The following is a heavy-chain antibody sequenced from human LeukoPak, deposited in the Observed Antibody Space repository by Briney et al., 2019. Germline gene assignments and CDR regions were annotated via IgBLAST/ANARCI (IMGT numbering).Heavy chain of an antibody. D-gene: IGHD6-6*01. CDR3: ARSIAARHRFDY. V-gene: IGHV1-2*02. CDR1: GYSFTDYF. J-gene: IGHJ4*02. Sequence: ASVKVSCKASGYSFTDYFIHWVRQAPGQGLEWMGWINPNSGGTNYAQKLQGRVTMTTDTSTSTAYMELRSLRSDDTAVYYCARSIAARHRFDYWGQGTLVTVSS. CDR2: INPNSGGT.